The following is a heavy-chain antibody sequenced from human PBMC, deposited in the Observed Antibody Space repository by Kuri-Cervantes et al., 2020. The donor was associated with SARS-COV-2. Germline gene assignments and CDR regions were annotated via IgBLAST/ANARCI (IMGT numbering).Heavy chain of an antibody. J-gene: IGHJ4*02. Sequence: ASVKVSCKASGYTFTGYYMHWVRQAPGQELEWMGWINPKSGGTNYAQKFQGRVTITRDTSISTAYMELSRLRSDDTAVYYCARDPGASSSDYFDYWGQGTPVTVSS. D-gene: IGHD6-6*01. CDR1: GYTFTGYY. V-gene: IGHV1-2*02. CDR3: ARDPGASSSDYFDY. CDR2: INPKSGGT.